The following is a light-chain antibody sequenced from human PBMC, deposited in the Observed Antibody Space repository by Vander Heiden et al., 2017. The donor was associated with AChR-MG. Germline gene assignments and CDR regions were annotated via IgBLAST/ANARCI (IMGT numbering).Light chain of an antibody. Sequence: ELTQPPPVSVSPGQTASITCSGDKLGDKYACWYQQKPGQSPVLVIYQDSKRPSGIPERFSGSNSGNTATLTISGTQAMDEADYYCQAWDSSTVVFGGGTKLTVL. J-gene: IGLJ2*01. CDR3: QAWDSSTVV. CDR1: KLGDKY. CDR2: QDS. V-gene: IGLV3-1*01.